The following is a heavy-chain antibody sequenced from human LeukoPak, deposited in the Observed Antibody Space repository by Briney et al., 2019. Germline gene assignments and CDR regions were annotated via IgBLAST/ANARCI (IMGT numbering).Heavy chain of an antibody. D-gene: IGHD3-22*01. V-gene: IGHV3-7*03. J-gene: IGHJ4*02. CDR3: AKSSYYDASGYYREYYFDS. CDR2: IKQDGSKK. CDR1: GFPFSSYW. Sequence: GGSLRLSCEASGFPFSSYWMTWVRQAPGKGLEWVANIKQDGSKKSYVDSVKGRFTISRDNAKNSLYLQMNSLRAEDTAVYYCAKSSYYDASGYYREYYFDSWGQGTLVTVSS.